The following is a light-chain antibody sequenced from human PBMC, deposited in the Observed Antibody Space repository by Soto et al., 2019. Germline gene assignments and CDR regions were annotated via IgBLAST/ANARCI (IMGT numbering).Light chain of an antibody. CDR1: SSDIGSYDL. CDR2: EGT. Sequence: QSTLTQPASVSGSPGQSITISCTGTSSDIGSYDLVSWYQQYPGKAPKLMIYEGTKRPSGVSDRFSGSKSGNTATLTISGLQAEDEADYYCCSYAGRSSLFGGGTKLTVL. V-gene: IGLV2-23*01. CDR3: CSYAGRSSL. J-gene: IGLJ2*01.